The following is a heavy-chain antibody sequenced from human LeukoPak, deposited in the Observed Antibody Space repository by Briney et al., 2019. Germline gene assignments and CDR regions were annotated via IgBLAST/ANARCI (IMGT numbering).Heavy chain of an antibody. V-gene: IGHV3-48*04. Sequence: PGGSLRLSCAASGFTFSSLSMNWVRQAPGKGLEWVSYISGDTSTIYYADSVKGRFTISSDDPKNSLYLQMNSLRAEDTAVYYCVRGTAAAGLGYWGQGTLVTVSS. J-gene: IGHJ4*02. CDR1: GFTFSSLS. D-gene: IGHD6-13*01. CDR2: ISGDTSTI. CDR3: VRGTAAAGLGY.